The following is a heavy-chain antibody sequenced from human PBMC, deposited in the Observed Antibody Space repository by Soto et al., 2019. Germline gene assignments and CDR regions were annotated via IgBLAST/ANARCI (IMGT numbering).Heavy chain of an antibody. D-gene: IGHD6-13*01. Sequence: EVQLVESGGGLVQPGGSLKLSCAASGFTFSGSAMHWVRQASGKGLEWVGRIRSKANSYATAYAASVKGRFTISRDDSKNTAYLQMNSLKTEDTAVYYCTRHGNRIAAAGTFYYYYGMDVWGQGTTVTVSS. CDR3: TRHGNRIAAAGTFYYYYGMDV. J-gene: IGHJ6*02. V-gene: IGHV3-73*02. CDR2: IRSKANSYAT. CDR1: GFTFSGSA.